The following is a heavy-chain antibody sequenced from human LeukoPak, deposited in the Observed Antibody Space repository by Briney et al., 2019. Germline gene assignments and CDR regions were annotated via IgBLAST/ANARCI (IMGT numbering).Heavy chain of an antibody. CDR2: IRDDGSNK. CDR3: AKDEGFSGSGSYDHNNWIDP. Sequence: GGSLRLSCAASRFTFSTYGMHWVRQAPGKGLEWVAFIRDDGSNKYYADSVKGRFTISRDNSKNTLYLQMSSLRAEDTAAYYCAKDEGFSGSGSYDHNNWIDPWGQGTLVTVSS. V-gene: IGHV3-30*02. CDR1: RFTFSTYG. D-gene: IGHD3-10*01. J-gene: IGHJ5*02.